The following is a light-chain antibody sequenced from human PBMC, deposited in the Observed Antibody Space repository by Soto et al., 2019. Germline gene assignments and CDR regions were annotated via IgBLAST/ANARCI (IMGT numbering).Light chain of an antibody. CDR3: QQSDSRPFT. Sequence: DIQMTQSPSSLSASVGDRVTITCRASQDISNYLNWYQQRPGKAPKLLIYDASNLERGVPSRFSGTRSGTHFTFAITRLQPEDVATYYCQQSDSRPFTFGQGTRLEI. CDR2: DAS. CDR1: QDISNY. J-gene: IGKJ5*01. V-gene: IGKV1-33*01.